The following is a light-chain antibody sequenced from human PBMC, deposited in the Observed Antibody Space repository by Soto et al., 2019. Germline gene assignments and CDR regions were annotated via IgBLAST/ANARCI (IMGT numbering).Light chain of an antibody. CDR2: GAS. CDR3: QQYGRSPPIT. V-gene: IGKV3-20*01. Sequence: EIVLTQSPGTLSLSPGEGATLSCRASQSVSSSYLAWYQQKPGQAPRLLIYGASTRATGIPDRFSGSGSGTDFTLTISRLEPEDFAVYYCQQYGRSPPITFGPGTQVDIK. J-gene: IGKJ3*01. CDR1: QSVSSSY.